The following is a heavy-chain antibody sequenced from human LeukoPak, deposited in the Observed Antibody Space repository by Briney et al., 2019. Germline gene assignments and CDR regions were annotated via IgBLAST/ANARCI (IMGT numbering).Heavy chain of an antibody. CDR2: IKSETDGGTT. D-gene: IGHD6-13*01. V-gene: IGHV3-15*07. CDR1: GFTFSSAW. Sequence: AGGSLRLSCAGSGFTFSSAWMNWVRQAAGKGLEWVGRIKSETDGGTTDYAGPVKGTFPTSKNTPETTLYLQITSLKPEDPAVYSCPRRSSAPGRQYFNYWGQGTLVTVSS. CDR3: PRRSSAPGRQYFNY. J-gene: IGHJ4*02.